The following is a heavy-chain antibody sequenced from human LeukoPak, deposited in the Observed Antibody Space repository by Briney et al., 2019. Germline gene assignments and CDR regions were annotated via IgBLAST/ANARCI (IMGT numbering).Heavy chain of an antibody. CDR1: AYTFTTYY. Sequence: ASVKVSCKASAYTFTTYYIHWVRQAPGQGLEWLGRINPSGGTTAYAQKFQARVTMTKDTSTSTVYMELSWLRSGDTAVYYCARVLAAARTSCYGYWGQGTLVTVSS. D-gene: IGHD2-2*01. CDR3: ARVLAAARTSCYGY. CDR2: INPSGGTT. J-gene: IGHJ4*02. V-gene: IGHV1-46*01.